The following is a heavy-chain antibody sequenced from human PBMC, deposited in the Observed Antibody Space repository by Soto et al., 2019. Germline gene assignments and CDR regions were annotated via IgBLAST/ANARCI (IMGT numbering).Heavy chain of an antibody. V-gene: IGHV3-23*01. J-gene: IGHJ4*02. D-gene: IGHD2-2*01. CDR2: ISGSGGST. CDR1: GFTFSSYA. Sequence: EVQLLESGGGLVQPGGSLRLSCAASGFTFSSYAMSWVRQAPGKGLEWVSAISGSGGSTYYAVSVKGRFTISRDNSKNTLYLQMIRLRAEDTAVYYCAKLGGYCSSTSCDARGPGIDYWGQGTLVTVSS. CDR3: AKLGGYCSSTSCDARGPGIDY.